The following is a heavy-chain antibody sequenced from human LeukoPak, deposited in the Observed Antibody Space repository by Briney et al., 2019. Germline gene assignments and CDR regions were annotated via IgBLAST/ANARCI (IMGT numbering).Heavy chain of an antibody. D-gene: IGHD3/OR15-3a*01. J-gene: IGHJ4*02. V-gene: IGHV4-38-2*02. CDR3: ARQTGSGLFILP. CDR1: GYSISSGFY. Sequence: KTSETLSLTCTVSGYSISSGFYWGWIRQPPGKGLEWLGSIYHSGTTYKQPSLKSRVTMSLDTSKDQFSMKLTSVTAADTAVYYCARQTGSGLFILPGGQGTLVTVSS. CDR2: IYHSGTT.